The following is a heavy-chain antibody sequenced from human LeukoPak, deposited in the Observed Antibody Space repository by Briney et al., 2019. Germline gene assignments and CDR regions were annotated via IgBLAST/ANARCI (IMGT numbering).Heavy chain of an antibody. V-gene: IGHV3-23*01. CDR2: ISGSGGST. CDR3: VMLFVFDY. J-gene: IGHJ4*02. D-gene: IGHD2-21*01. CDR1: GFTFSSYA. Sequence: GGSLRLSCAASGFTFSSYAMSWVRQAPGKGLGWVSAISGSGGSTYYADSVKGRFTISRDNSKNTLYLQMSSLRAEDTAVYYCVMLFVFDYWGQGTLVTVSS.